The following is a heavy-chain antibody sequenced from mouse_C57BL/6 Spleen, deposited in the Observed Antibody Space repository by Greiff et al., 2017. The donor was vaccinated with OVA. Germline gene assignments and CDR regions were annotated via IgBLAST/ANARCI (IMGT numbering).Heavy chain of an antibody. Sequence: VQLQQPGAELVMPGASVKLSCKASGYTFTSYWMHWVKQRPGQGLEWIGEIDPSDSYTNYNQKFKGKSTLTVDKSSSTAYMQLSSLTSEDSAVYSCARSDYYGTLAWFAYWGQGTLVTVSA. V-gene: IGHV1-69*01. CDR3: ARSDYYGTLAWFAY. J-gene: IGHJ3*01. CDR2: IDPSDSYT. CDR1: GYTFTSYW. D-gene: IGHD1-1*01.